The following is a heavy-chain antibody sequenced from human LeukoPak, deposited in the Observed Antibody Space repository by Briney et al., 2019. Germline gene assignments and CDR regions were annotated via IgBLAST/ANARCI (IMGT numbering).Heavy chain of an antibody. CDR2: IYYSEYT. Sequence: SETLSLTCTVSGGSISSNSYYWGWIRQSPGEGLEWIGTIYYSEYTYYSPSLKSRVTISRDTSKNQFSLELSSVTAADTAVYYCARSDDSSGYYDYFDYWGQGTLVTVSS. CDR1: GGSISSNSYY. CDR3: ARSDDSSGYYDYFDY. D-gene: IGHD3-22*01. V-gene: IGHV4-39*01. J-gene: IGHJ4*02.